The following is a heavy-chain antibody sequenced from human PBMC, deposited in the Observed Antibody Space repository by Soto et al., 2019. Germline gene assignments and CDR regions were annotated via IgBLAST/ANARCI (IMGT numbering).Heavy chain of an antibody. J-gene: IGHJ4*02. V-gene: IGHV3-30*18. D-gene: IGHD6-19*01. Sequence: LSCTASGFSFSSYAMHWVRQTPGKGLEWVTLISYDGSESSYADSVRGRFSISRDNSKSTLYLHMSSLRAEDTAVYYCTKESAYRSGLYNGWGQGTLGTVSS. CDR2: ISYDGSES. CDR1: GFSFSSYA. CDR3: TKESAYRSGLYNG.